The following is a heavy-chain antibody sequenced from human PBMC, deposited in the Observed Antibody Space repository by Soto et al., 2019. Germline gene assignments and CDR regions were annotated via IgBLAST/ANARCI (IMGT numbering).Heavy chain of an antibody. CDR1: GGTFSSYA. CDR2: IIPIFGTA. V-gene: IGHV1-69*06. CDR3: AREPIAAAGTEDYYYGMDV. D-gene: IGHD6-13*01. Sequence: SVKVSCKASGGTFSSYAISWVRQAPGQGLEWMGGIIPIFGTANYAQKFQGRVTITADKSTSTAYMELSSLRSEDTAVYYGAREPIAAAGTEDYYYGMDVWGQGTTVTVSS. J-gene: IGHJ6*02.